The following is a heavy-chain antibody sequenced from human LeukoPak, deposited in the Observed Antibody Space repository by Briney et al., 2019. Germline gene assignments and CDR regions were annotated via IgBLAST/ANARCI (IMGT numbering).Heavy chain of an antibody. Sequence: GASVKVSCKASGGTFSSYAISWVRQAPGQGLEWMGGIIPIFGTANYAQKFQGRVTITADESTSTAYMELSSLRSEDTAVYYCARKSSLGGGWYYNWFDPWGQGTLVTVSS. CDR3: ARKSSLGGGWYYNWFDP. J-gene: IGHJ5*02. V-gene: IGHV1-69*13. CDR2: IIPIFGTA. D-gene: IGHD6-19*01. CDR1: GGTFSSYA.